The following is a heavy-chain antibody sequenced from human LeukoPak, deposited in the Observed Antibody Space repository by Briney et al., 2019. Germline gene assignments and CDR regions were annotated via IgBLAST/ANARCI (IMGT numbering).Heavy chain of an antibody. CDR3: AKGGYCSSTSCYTEYFQH. D-gene: IGHD2-2*02. CDR1: GFTFSSYA. V-gene: IGHV3-23*01. Sequence: GGSLRLSCAASGFTFSSYAMSWVRQAPGKGLEWVSAISGSGGSTYYADSVKGRFTISRDNSKNTLYLQMNTLRAEDTAVYYCAKGGYCSSTSCYTEYFQHWVQGTLVTVSS. J-gene: IGHJ1*01. CDR2: ISGSGGST.